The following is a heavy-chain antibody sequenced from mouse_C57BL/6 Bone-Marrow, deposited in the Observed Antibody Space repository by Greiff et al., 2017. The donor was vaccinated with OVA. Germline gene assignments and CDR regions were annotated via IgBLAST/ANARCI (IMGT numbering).Heavy chain of an antibody. Sequence: EVKLVESGGGLVKPGGSLKLSCAASGFTFSDYGMHWVRQAPEKGLEWVAYISSGSSTIYYADTVKGRFTISRDNAKNTLLLQMTSPRSEDTAMYYCAKNYYCAMDYWGQGTSVTVSS. J-gene: IGHJ4*01. V-gene: IGHV5-17*01. CDR3: AKNYYCAMDY. CDR2: ISSGSSTI. CDR1: GFTFSDYG.